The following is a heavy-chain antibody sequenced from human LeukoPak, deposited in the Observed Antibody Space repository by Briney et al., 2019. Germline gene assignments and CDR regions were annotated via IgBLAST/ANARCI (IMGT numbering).Heavy chain of an antibody. V-gene: IGHV3-9*01. D-gene: IGHD3-22*01. CDR3: AKGSSGYYNWFDP. J-gene: IGHJ5*02. CDR2: ISWDSGSI. CDR1: GFTFDDYA. Sequence: GGSLRLSCAASGFTFDDYAMHWVRQAPRKGLEWVSGISWDSGSIGYADSVKGRFTIPRDNAKNSLYLQMNSLRAEDTALYYCAKGSSGYYNWFDPWGQGTLVTVSS.